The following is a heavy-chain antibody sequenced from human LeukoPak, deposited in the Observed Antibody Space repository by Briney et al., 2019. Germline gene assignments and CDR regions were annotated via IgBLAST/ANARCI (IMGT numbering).Heavy chain of an antibody. CDR3: AGDLGGLTGHYFDY. CDR2: IYYSGST. D-gene: IGHD1-20*01. Sequence: SETLSLTCTVSGGSVSSGTYYWSWIRQPPGKGLEWIGYIYYSGSTNYNPSLKSRVTISVDTSKNQFSLKLSSVTAADTAVYYCAGDLGGLTGHYFDYWGQGTLVTVSS. CDR1: GGSVSSGTYY. J-gene: IGHJ4*02. V-gene: IGHV4-61*01.